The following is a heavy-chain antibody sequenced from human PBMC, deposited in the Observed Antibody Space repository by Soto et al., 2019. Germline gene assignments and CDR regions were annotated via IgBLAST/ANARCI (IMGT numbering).Heavy chain of an antibody. CDR1: GGSISSSSYY. CDR3: ASELAVPAAIGAGLGPPGEFDP. V-gene: IGHV4-39*01. CDR2: IYYSGST. J-gene: IGHJ5*02. Sequence: SETLSLTCTVSGGSISSSSYYWGWIRQPPGKGLEWIGSIYYSGSTYYNPSLKSRVTISVDTSKNQFSLKLSSVTAADTAVYYCASELAVPAAIGAGLGPPGEFDPWGQGTLVTVSS. D-gene: IGHD2-2*01.